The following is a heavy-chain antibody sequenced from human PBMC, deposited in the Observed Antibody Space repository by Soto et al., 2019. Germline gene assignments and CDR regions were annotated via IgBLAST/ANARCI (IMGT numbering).Heavy chain of an antibody. V-gene: IGHV4-31*03. CDR1: GGSISSGGYY. CDR3: ARARLGYYYDSSGYTLGYFDY. D-gene: IGHD3-22*01. CDR2: IYYSGST. Sequence: SETLSLTCTVSGGSISSGGYYWSWIRQHPGKGLEWIGYIYYSGSTYYNPSLKSRVTISVDTSKNQFSLKLSSVTAADTAVYYCARARLGYYYDSSGYTLGYFDYWGQGTLVTVSS. J-gene: IGHJ4*02.